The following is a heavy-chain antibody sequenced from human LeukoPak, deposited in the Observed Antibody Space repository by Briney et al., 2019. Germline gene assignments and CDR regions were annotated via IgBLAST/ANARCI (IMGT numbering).Heavy chain of an antibody. CDR2: ISYDGSNK. CDR3: AEDLVGPYI. CDR1: GFTFNSYG. J-gene: IGHJ3*02. D-gene: IGHD1-26*01. V-gene: IGHV3-30*18. Sequence: GRSLRLSCAASGFTFNSYGIHWVRQAPGKGLEWVAVISYDGSNKYYADSVKGRFTVSRDNSKNTLYLQMNSLRTEDTAVYYCAEDLVGPYIWGQGTMVTVSS.